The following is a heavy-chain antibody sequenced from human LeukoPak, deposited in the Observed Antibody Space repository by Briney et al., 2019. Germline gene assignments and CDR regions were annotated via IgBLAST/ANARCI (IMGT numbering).Heavy chain of an antibody. V-gene: IGHV4-39*07. D-gene: IGHD3-16*01. J-gene: IGHJ4*02. CDR2: IYTSGST. Sequence: PSETLSLTCTVSGGSISSNNYYWGWIRQPPGKGLEWIGRIYTSGSTNYNPSLKSRATMSVDTSKNQFSLKLSSVTAADTAVYYCARDSSYGGSNKFDYWGQGTLVTVSS. CDR3: ARDSSYGGSNKFDY. CDR1: GGSISSNNYY.